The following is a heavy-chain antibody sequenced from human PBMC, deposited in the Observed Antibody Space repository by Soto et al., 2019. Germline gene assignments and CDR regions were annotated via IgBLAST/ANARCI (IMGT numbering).Heavy chain of an antibody. D-gene: IGHD3-16*01. V-gene: IGHV3-30*06. Sequence: QLQLVESGGGVVQPRTSLRLSCAASGFRFKSFVMHWVRQAPGKVLDWVAFTSYDGNNKDYGDSVNGRFTVSRDNSQNTLHLQMDFLRPEDTALYYCARWGTTGGFDLWGQGTLVYVSS. CDR1: GFRFKSFV. J-gene: IGHJ4*02. CDR2: TSYDGNNK. CDR3: ARWGTTGGFDL.